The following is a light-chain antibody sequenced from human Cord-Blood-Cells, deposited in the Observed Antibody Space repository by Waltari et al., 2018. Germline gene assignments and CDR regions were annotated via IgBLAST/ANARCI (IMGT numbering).Light chain of an antibody. J-gene: IGLJ1*01. CDR1: KLGDKY. Sequence: SYELTQPPSVSVSPGQTASITCSGDKLGDKYACWYQQKPGQSPVLVIDQESKRPSGIPERFSGSNSGNTATLTISGTQAMDDADYYCQAWDSSTYVFGTGTKVTIL. V-gene: IGLV3-1*01. CDR2: QES. CDR3: QAWDSSTYV.